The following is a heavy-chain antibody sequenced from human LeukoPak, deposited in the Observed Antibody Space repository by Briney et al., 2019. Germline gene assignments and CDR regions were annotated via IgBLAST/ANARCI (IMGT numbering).Heavy chain of an antibody. CDR1: GFTFSSYA. D-gene: IGHD3-22*01. J-gene: IGHJ4*02. Sequence: GGSLRVSCAASGFTFSSYAMSWVRQAPGNGLEWVSGSSASGGTTDYADPVKGRFTISRDNSKNTLYLQMNSPRAEDTAVYYCAKHSEYYYDSSGTRFDYWGQGTLVTVSS. CDR2: SSASGGTT. CDR3: AKHSEYYYDSSGTRFDY. V-gene: IGHV3-23*01.